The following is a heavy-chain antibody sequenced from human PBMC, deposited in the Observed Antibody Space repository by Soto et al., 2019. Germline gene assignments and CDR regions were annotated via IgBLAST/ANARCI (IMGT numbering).Heavy chain of an antibody. CDR2: ISWNSCSI. CDR3: AKDPGTTGIYYFDY. V-gene: IGHV3-9*01. CDR1: GFTFDGYA. Sequence: GGSLRLSCAASGFTFDGYAMHWVRQAPGKGLEWVSGISWNSCSIGYADSVKGRFTISRDNAKNSLYLQMNSRRAEDTALYYCAKDPGTTGIYYFDYWGQGTLVTVSS. J-gene: IGHJ4*02. D-gene: IGHD1-1*01.